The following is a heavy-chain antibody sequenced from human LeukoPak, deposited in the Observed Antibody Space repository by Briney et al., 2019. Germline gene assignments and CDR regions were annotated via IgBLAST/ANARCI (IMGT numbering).Heavy chain of an antibody. CDR1: GFTFDDYG. J-gene: IGHJ6*02. CDR2: INWNGGST. D-gene: IGHD6-19*01. Sequence: GGSLRLSCAASGFTFDDYGMSWVRQAPGKGLEWGSGINWNGGSTGYADSVKGRFTISRDNAKNSLYLQMNSLRAEDTALYYCARVPRGEQWLGPNYYYYYGMDVWGQGTTVTVSS. V-gene: IGHV3-20*04. CDR3: ARVPRGEQWLGPNYYYYYGMDV.